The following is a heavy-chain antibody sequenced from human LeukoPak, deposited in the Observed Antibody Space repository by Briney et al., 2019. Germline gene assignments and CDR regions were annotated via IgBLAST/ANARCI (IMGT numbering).Heavy chain of an antibody. Sequence: GGSLRLSCAASGFSLNNYWMHWVRQPPGKGLMWVSRINRDGSGTTSADSVKGRFTISRDNAKNTMYLQMNSPRAEDTAVYYCARGLDYYNPLYYWGQGTLVTVSS. CDR2: INRDGSGT. D-gene: IGHD3-10*01. V-gene: IGHV3-74*01. CDR1: GFSLNNYW. CDR3: ARGLDYYNPLYY. J-gene: IGHJ4*02.